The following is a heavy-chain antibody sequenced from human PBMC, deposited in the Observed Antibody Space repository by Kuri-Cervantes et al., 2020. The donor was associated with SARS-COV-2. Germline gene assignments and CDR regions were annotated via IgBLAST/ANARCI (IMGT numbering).Heavy chain of an antibody. V-gene: IGHV1-69*13. CDR3: ARDQGSSWEAGWFDP. CDR1: GYTFTSYG. Sequence: SVKVSCKASGYTFTSYGISWVRQAPGQGLEWMGGIIPIFGTANYAQKFQGRVTITADESTSTAYMELSSLRSEDTAVYYCARDQGSSWEAGWFDPRGQGTLVTVSS. J-gene: IGHJ5*02. D-gene: IGHD6-13*01. CDR2: IIPIFGTA.